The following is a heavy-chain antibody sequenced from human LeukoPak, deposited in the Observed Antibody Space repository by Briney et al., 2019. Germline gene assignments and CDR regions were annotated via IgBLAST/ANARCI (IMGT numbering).Heavy chain of an antibody. Sequence: PSETLSFTCTVSGGSISSSSYYWGWIRQPPGKGLEWIGSIYYSGSTYYNPSLKSRVTISVDTSKNQFSLKLSSVTAADTAVYYCARRAAEYYYDSSGYYDRLGQGTLVTVSS. CDR1: GGSISSSSYY. D-gene: IGHD3-22*01. CDR3: ARRAAEYYYDSSGYYDR. J-gene: IGHJ5*02. V-gene: IGHV4-39*01. CDR2: IYYSGST.